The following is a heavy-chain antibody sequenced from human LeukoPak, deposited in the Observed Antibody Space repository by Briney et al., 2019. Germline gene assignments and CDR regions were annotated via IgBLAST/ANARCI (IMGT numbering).Heavy chain of an antibody. Sequence: ASVKVSCRASGYTFTGYYIHWVRQAPGQGLEWMGWIKPNSGGTNYAQKFQGRVTMTRDTSISTAYMELSRLRSDDTAVYYCARGSIVGATFDYFDYWGQGTLVTVSS. CDR3: ARGSIVGATFDYFDY. CDR1: GYTFTGYY. J-gene: IGHJ4*02. V-gene: IGHV1-2*02. D-gene: IGHD1-26*01. CDR2: IKPNSGGT.